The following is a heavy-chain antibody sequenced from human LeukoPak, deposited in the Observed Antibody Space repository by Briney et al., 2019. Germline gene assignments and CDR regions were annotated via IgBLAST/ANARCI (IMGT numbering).Heavy chain of an antibody. CDR1: GFTSSTYW. V-gene: IGHV3-7*03. J-gene: IGHJ4*02. CDR2: IKADGGEK. CDR3: ARRAGAYSHPYDY. D-gene: IGHD4/OR15-4a*01. Sequence: GGSLRLSCAASGFTSSTYWMNWFRQTPGKGLEWVAKIKADGGEKDHVASVKGRFTISRDNAKNSLYLQMNSLRAEDTAVYYCARRAGAYSHPYDYWGQGTLVTVSS.